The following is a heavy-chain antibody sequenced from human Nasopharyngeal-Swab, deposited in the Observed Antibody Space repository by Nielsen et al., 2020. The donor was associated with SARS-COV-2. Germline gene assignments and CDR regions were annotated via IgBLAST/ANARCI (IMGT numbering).Heavy chain of an antibody. CDR1: GYSFTSYW. CDR2: IYPGDSDT. Sequence: GESLKISCKGSGYSFTSYWIGWVRQMPGKGLEWTGIIYPGDSDTRYSPSFQGQVTISADKSISTAYLQWSSLKASDTAMYYCARVFVVVPAAIGLSGWFDPWGQGTLVTVSS. D-gene: IGHD2-2*01. J-gene: IGHJ5*02. V-gene: IGHV5-51*01. CDR3: ARVFVVVPAAIGLSGWFDP.